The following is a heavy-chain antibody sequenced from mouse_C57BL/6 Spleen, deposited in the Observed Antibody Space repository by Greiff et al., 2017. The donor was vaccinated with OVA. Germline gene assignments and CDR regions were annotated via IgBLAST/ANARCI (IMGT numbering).Heavy chain of an antibody. CDR3: ARRRFVDGYSFFDY. J-gene: IGHJ2*01. CDR1: GYTFTSYW. V-gene: IGHV1-69*01. CDR2: IDPSDSYT. Sequence: QVQLQQPGAELVMPGASVKLSCKASGYTFTSYWMHWVKQRPGQGLEWIGEIDPSDSYTNYNQKFKGKSTLTVDKSSSTAYMQLSSLTSEDSAVYYCARRRFVDGYSFFDYWGQGTTLTVSS. D-gene: IGHD2-3*01.